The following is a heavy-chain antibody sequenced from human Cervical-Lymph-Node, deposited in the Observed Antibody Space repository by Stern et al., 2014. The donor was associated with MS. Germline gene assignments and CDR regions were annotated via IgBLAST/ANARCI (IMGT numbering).Heavy chain of an antibody. D-gene: IGHD5-12*01. Sequence: EVQLEESGGGLVQTGGSLKLSCEVSGFTLSDYGMSWVRQAPGKGLEWLAFVSTSGMTTHYADSVEGRFSISRDNAGSSVYLQMHSLRDEDTAIYYCARTWRENTFDHWGQGTLVTVSS. V-gene: IGHV3-48*03. CDR1: GFTLSDYG. J-gene: IGHJ4*02. CDR3: ARTWRENTFDH. CDR2: VSTSGMTT.